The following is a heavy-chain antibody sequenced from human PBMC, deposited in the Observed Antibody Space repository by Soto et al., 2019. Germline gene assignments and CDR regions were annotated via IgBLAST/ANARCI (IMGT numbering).Heavy chain of an antibody. D-gene: IGHD3-22*01. V-gene: IGHV4-31*03. CDR1: GGSISSGGYY. Sequence: PSETLSLTCTVSGGSISSGGYYWSWIRQPPGKGLEWIGYIYYSGSTYYNPSLKSRVTISVDTSKNQFSLKLSSVTAADTAVYYCARTPTYYYDSSGYAYFDYWGQGTLVTVSS. CDR2: IYYSGST. CDR3: ARTPTYYYDSSGYAYFDY. J-gene: IGHJ4*02.